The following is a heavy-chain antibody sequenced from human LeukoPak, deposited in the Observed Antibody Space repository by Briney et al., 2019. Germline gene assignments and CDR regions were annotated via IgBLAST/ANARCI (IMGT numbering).Heavy chain of an antibody. CDR1: GGSISSSSYY. V-gene: IGHV4-39*01. CDR2: IYYSGST. D-gene: IGHD3-10*01. J-gene: IGHJ6*02. Sequence: PSETLSLTCTVSGGSISSSSYYWGWIRQPPGKGLEWIGSIYYSGSTYYNPSLKSRVTISVDTPKNQFSLKLSSVTAADTAVYYCAKPGAMVRGVPFSYYYGMDVWGQETTVTVSS. CDR3: AKPGAMVRGVPFSYYYGMDV.